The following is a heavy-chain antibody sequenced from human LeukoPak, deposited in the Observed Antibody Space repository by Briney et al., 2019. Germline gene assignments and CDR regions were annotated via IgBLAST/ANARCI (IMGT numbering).Heavy chain of an antibody. CDR1: GFTFSSYG. CDR2: IRYDGSNK. V-gene: IGHV3-30*02. J-gene: IGHJ4*02. Sequence: GGSLRLSCAASGFTFSSYGMHWVRQAPGKGLEWVAFIRYDGSNKYYADSVKGRFTISRDNSKNTLYLQMNSLRAEDTAVYYCAKRGTQQQLAPDYFDYWGQGTLVTVSS. D-gene: IGHD6-13*01. CDR3: AKRGTQQQLAPDYFDY.